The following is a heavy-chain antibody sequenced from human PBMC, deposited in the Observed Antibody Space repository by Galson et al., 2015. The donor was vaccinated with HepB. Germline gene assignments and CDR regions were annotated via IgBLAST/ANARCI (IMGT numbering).Heavy chain of an antibody. CDR1: DYTFTSYG. CDR3: ARGEGTQLWPRVPLDY. Sequence: SVKVSCKASDYTFTSYGINWVRQAPGQGLEWVGWISPKNGNTNSAQKLQGRVTMTTDTSTNTAYMELRSLRSDDTAVYYCARGEGTQLWPRVPLDYWGQGTLVTVSS. J-gene: IGHJ4*02. V-gene: IGHV1-18*01. D-gene: IGHD5-18*01. CDR2: ISPKNGNT.